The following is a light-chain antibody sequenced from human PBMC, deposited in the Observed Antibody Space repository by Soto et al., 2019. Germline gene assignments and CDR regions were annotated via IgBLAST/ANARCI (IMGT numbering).Light chain of an antibody. CDR3: QSYDSRSQNVV. V-gene: IGLV6-57*04. CDR1: SGSIASNY. J-gene: IGLJ2*01. Sequence: NFMLTQPHSVSESPGKTVTISCTRSSGSIASNYVQWYQQRPGSAPTTVIYEDNQRPSGVPDRFSGSIDSSSNSASLTISGLKTADEADYYCQSYDSRSQNVVFGGGTKLTVL. CDR2: EDN.